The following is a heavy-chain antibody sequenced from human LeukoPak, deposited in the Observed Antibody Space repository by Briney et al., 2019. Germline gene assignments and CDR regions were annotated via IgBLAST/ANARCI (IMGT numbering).Heavy chain of an antibody. J-gene: IGHJ5*02. CDR1: GFTVSSNY. Sequence: GGSLRLSCAASGFTVSSNYMSWVRQAPGKGLEWVSAISGSGGSTYYADSVKGRFTISRDNSKNTLYLQMNSLRAEDTAVYYCAKGEYSSGWYAHWGQGTLVTVSS. D-gene: IGHD6-19*01. CDR2: ISGSGGST. V-gene: IGHV3-23*01. CDR3: AKGEYSSGWYAH.